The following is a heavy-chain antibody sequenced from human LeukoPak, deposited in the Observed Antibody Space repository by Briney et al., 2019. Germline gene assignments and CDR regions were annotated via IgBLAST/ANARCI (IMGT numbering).Heavy chain of an antibody. D-gene: IGHD2-15*01. V-gene: IGHV3-48*03. CDR1: GFSFSAFE. CDR2: ISTGGRTI. Sequence: PGGSLRLSCAASGFSFSAFEMNWVRQAPGKGLEWISHISTGGRTIYYADSVKGRFTISGDNAKNSLYPQMNSLRGEDTGVYYCARGSGYVLDYWTQGTLVTVSS. CDR3: ARGSGYVLDY. J-gene: IGHJ4*02.